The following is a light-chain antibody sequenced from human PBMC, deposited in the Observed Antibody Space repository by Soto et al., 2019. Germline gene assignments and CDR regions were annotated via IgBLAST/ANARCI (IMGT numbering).Light chain of an antibody. CDR3: SSFTSSSIVI. CDR1: SSDVGSYNR. Sequence: QSVLTQPPSVSGSPGQSVTISCTGTSSDVGSYNRVSWYQQPPGTAPKLMICEVSNRPSGVPDRFSGSKSGNTASLTISGLQAEDEGDYYCSSFTSSSIVIFGGGTKLTVL. CDR2: EVS. V-gene: IGLV2-18*02. J-gene: IGLJ2*01.